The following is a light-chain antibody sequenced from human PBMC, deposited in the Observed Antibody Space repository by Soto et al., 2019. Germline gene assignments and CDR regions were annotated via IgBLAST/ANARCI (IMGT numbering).Light chain of an antibody. J-gene: IGLJ1*01. V-gene: IGLV1-44*01. CDR3: AAWDDSLNSYV. Sequence: QSVLTQPPSASGTPGQRVTISCSGSSSNIGSNTVNWYQQLPGTAPKLLIYSNNQRPSGVPDRSSGSKSGTSASLAISGLQSEDEADYYCAAWDDSLNSYVFGTGTKLTVL. CDR1: SSNIGSNT. CDR2: SNN.